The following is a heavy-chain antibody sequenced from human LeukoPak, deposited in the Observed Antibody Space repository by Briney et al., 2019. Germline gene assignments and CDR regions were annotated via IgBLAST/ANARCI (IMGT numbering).Heavy chain of an antibody. CDR1: GFTFSDYS. D-gene: IGHD3-10*01. CDR2: ISYDGSDK. CDR3: ARGGRFTMVRGLIKY. J-gene: IGHJ4*02. Sequence: GGSLRLSCVASGFTFSDYSLHWVRQAPGKGLQWLAVISYDGSDKYYADSVRGRFTLSRDNSKNSVYLQMNSLRHEDTAVYFCARGGRFTMVRGLIKYWGQGTLVTVSS. V-gene: IGHV3-30-3*01.